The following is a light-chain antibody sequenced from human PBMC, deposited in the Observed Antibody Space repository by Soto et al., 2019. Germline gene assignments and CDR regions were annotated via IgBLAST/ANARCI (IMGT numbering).Light chain of an antibody. CDR1: QSISTY. V-gene: IGKV1-39*01. Sequence: DIQMTQSPPSLSASSGDTITITCRASQSISTYLDWYQVTPGKAPKVLIYAASTLQAGVPSRFSGSGSGTDFTLTINSLQPEDFATYYCQQNYNLPPWTFGQGTKVDIK. CDR3: QQNYNLPPWT. J-gene: IGKJ1*01. CDR2: AAS.